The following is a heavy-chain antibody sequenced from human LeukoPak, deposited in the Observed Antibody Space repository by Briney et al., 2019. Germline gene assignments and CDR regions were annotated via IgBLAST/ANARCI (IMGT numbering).Heavy chain of an antibody. CDR3: ARDSSSYWFFDL. CDR2: ISSSGSTI. V-gene: IGHV3-48*03. J-gene: IGHJ2*01. Sequence: GGSLRLSCAASGFTFDDYEMSWVRQAPGKGLEWVSYISSSGSTIYYADSVKGRFTISRDNAKNSLFLQMNSLRAEDTAVYYCARDSSSYWFFDLWGRGTLVTVSS. CDR1: GFTFDDYE.